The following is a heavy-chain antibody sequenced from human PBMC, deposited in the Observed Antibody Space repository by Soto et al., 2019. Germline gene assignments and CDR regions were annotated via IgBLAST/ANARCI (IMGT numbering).Heavy chain of an antibody. CDR3: ARDRSYSLDV. V-gene: IGHV3-74*01. Sequence: EVQLVESGGGLLQRGGSLRLSCAVSGSTFSNDWMHWVRQAPGKELVWVSHINSDGSSTNYADFVKGRFTIARDNAKNTVYLQMNSLRAEETAVYFCARDRSYSLDVWGQGTTVIVSS. J-gene: IGHJ6*01. CDR2: INSDGSST. CDR1: GSTFSNDW.